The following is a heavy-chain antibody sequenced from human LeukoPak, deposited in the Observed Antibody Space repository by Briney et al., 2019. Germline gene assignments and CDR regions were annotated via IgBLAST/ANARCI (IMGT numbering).Heavy chain of an antibody. Sequence: GGSLRLSCAASRFTFSNYAMPWVRQAPGKGLEWVAVISYDGSNKNYADSVKGRFTISRDNSKNTLYLQMNSLRGEDTAVYYCARDVGATTYYYYGMDVWGQGTTVTVSS. CDR2: ISYDGSNK. CDR1: RFTFSNYA. CDR3: ARDVGATTYYYYGMDV. V-gene: IGHV3-30-3*01. J-gene: IGHJ6*02. D-gene: IGHD1-26*01.